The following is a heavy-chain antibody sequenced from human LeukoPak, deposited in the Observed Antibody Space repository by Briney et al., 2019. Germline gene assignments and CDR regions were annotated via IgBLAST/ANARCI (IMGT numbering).Heavy chain of an antibody. CDR3: ARDFCSSTSCYTYGVY. CDR2: INPNSGGT. D-gene: IGHD2-2*02. CDR1: GGTFSSYA. Sequence: ASVKVSCKASGGTFSSYAISWVRQAPGQGLEWMGWINPNSGGTNYAQKFQGRVTMTRDTSISTAYMELSRLRSDDTAVYYCARDFCSSTSCYTYGVYWGQGTLVTVSS. J-gene: IGHJ4*02. V-gene: IGHV1-2*02.